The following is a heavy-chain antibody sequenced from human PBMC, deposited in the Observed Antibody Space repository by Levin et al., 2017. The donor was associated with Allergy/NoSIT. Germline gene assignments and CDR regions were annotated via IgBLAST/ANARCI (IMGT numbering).Heavy chain of an antibody. J-gene: IGHJ4*02. V-gene: IGHV6-1*01. Sequence: TPSETLSLTCAISGDSVSSNSAAWNWIRQSPSRGLEWLGRTYYRSKWYNDYAVSVKSRIIINPDTSKNQFSLHLNSVTPEDTAEYYCARDLLIASRLRSNYFDYWGQGILVTVSS. CDR2: TYYRSKWYN. CDR1: GDSVSSNSAA. D-gene: IGHD6-6*01. CDR3: ARDLLIASRLRSNYFDY.